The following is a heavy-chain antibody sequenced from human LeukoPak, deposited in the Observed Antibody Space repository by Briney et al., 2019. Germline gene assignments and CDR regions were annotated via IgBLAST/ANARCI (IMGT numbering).Heavy chain of an antibody. CDR1: GFTFSRYS. Sequence: PGGSLRLSCAASGFTFSRYSMNCVRQAPGKGLEWVSSIISSRTYIYYADSVKGRFTISRDNAKNSLYLQMNSLRAEDTAVYYCAKASDPIVATILGYFDYWGQGTLVTVSS. J-gene: IGHJ4*02. CDR2: IISSRTYI. D-gene: IGHD5-12*01. V-gene: IGHV3-21*01. CDR3: AKASDPIVATILGYFDY.